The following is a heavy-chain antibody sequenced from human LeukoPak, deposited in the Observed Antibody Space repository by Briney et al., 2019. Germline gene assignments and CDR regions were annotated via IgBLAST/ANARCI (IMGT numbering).Heavy chain of an antibody. D-gene: IGHD1-26*01. CDR2: IYYSGST. J-gene: IGHJ3*02. CDR3: AREYGATTAFDI. Sequence: SETLSLTCTVSGGSISSGGYYWSWIRQHPGKGLEWIGYIYYSGSTYYNPSLKSRVTISVDTSKDQFSLKLSSVTAADTAVYYCAREYGATTAFDIWGQGTMVTVSS. V-gene: IGHV4-31*03. CDR1: GGSISSGGYY.